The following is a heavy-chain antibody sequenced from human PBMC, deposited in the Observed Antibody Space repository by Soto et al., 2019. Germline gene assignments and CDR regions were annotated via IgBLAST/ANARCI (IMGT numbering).Heavy chain of an antibody. CDR1: GYTFTCYC. V-gene: IGHV1-46*01. CDR3: AREVSGGWDYFDY. D-gene: IGHD6-25*01. J-gene: IGHJ4*02. Sequence: ASVKVSCKASGYTFTCYCMHWVRQAPGQGLEWMGIINPSGGSTSYAQKFQGRVTMTRETSTSTVYMELSSLRSEDTAVYYCAREVSGGWDYFDYWGRGNLVPVTT. CDR2: INPSGGST.